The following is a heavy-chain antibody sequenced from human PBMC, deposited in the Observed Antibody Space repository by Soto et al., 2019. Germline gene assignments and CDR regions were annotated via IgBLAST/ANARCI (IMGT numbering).Heavy chain of an antibody. CDR1: GFTFSSYG. J-gene: IGHJ4*02. D-gene: IGHD6-19*01. Sequence: QVQLVESGGGMVQPGRSLRLSCAASGFTFSSYGMHWVRQAPGKGLEWVAVIWYDGSNKYYADSVKGRFTISRDDSNKTVSLQMNSLRAEDTAVYFCVRDSGWLFDSWGQGTLVTVSS. CDR2: IWYDGSNK. V-gene: IGHV3-33*01. CDR3: VRDSGWLFDS.